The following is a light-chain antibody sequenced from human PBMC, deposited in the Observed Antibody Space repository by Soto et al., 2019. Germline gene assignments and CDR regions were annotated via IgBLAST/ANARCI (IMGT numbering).Light chain of an antibody. J-gene: IGKJ1*01. Sequence: DIVMTQSRLSLPVTPGEPAPISCRSSQSLVHSNGYKYLDWYLQKPGQSPQLLIYLGSNRASGVPDRSSGSGSGTDFTLKISRVEPEDDGVYFCLQALQTPRTFGQATQVEIK. V-gene: IGKV2-28*01. CDR2: LGS. CDR1: QSLVHSNGYKY. CDR3: LQALQTPRT.